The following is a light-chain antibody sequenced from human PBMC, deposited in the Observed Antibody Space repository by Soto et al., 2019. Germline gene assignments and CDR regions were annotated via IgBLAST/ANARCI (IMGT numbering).Light chain of an antibody. J-gene: IGKJ1*01. CDR3: QQYSSYSPST. Sequence: DIQMSQSPSTLSASVGDRVTITCRATQSISIWLAWYQQKPGTAPKLLIYRASSLESGVPSRFSGSGSGTEFTLTISSLQPDDFATYYCQQYSSYSPSTFGQGTKVEIK. CDR1: QSISIW. V-gene: IGKV1-5*03. CDR2: RAS.